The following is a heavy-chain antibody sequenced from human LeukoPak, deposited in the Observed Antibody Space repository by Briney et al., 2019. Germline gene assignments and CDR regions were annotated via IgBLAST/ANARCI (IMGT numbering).Heavy chain of an antibody. J-gene: IGHJ3*02. CDR3: ARRSDDSSGCDDFVI. Sequence: SETLSLTCTVSGASISSYYWSWIRQPPGKGLEWIGRIHSSVSTNYNPSLKRRATMSVTTPKNQFSLKLSGLTAADTPVYYCARRSDDSSGCDDFVISGQRTIVTVCS. V-gene: IGHV4-4*07. CDR1: GASISSYY. D-gene: IGHD3-22*01. CDR2: IHSSVST.